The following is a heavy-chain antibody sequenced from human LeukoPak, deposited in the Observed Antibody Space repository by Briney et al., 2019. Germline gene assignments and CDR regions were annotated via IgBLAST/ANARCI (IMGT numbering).Heavy chain of an antibody. Sequence: SETLSLTCAVYGGSFSGYYWSWIRQPPGKGLEWIGEINHSGSTNYNPSLKSRVTISVDTSKNQFSLKLSSVTAADTAVYYCAERFLEWTNWFDPWGQGTLVTVSS. D-gene: IGHD3-3*01. V-gene: IGHV4-34*01. CDR2: INHSGST. J-gene: IGHJ5*02. CDR3: AERFLEWTNWFDP. CDR1: GGSFSGYY.